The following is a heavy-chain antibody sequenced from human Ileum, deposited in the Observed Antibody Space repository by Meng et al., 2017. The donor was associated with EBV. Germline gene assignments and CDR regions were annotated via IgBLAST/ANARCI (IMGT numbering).Heavy chain of an antibody. CDR1: GYTFSNYG. CDR3: ARAGNGGSYYFTY. V-gene: IGHV1-18*01. Sequence: QIQLVQSGAEVKKPGDSVKVSCKDSGYTFSNYGISWLRQAPGQGLEWMGWISAYNGNTNYAQNLQGRVTMTTDTSTGTAYMEVRSLRSDDTAVYYCARAGNGGSYYFTYWGQGTLVTVSS. CDR2: ISAYNGNT. D-gene: IGHD1-26*01. J-gene: IGHJ4*02.